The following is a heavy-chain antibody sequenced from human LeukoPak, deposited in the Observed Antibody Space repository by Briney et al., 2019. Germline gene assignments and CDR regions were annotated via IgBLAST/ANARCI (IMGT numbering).Heavy chain of an antibody. D-gene: IGHD3-22*01. CDR2: ISYDGSNK. CDR3: AKRLSPAYDSSGLYYYGMDV. V-gene: IGHV3-30*18. CDR1: GFTFSDYG. J-gene: IGHJ6*02. Sequence: GRSLRLSCAASGFTFSDYGMHWVRQAPGKGLEWVAVISYDGSNKYYADSVKGRFTISRDNSKNTLYLQMNSLRAEDTAVYYCAKRLSPAYDSSGLYYYGMDVWGQGTTVTVSS.